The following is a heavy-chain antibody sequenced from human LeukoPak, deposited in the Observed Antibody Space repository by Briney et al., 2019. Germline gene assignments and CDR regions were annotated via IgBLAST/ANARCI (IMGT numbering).Heavy chain of an antibody. V-gene: IGHV3-7*01. J-gene: IGHJ4*02. D-gene: IGHD3-10*01. CDR1: GFTFSAYW. CDR2: IKKDGSEK. CDR3: AREGNYGPVDC. Sequence: GESLRLSCAASGFTFSAYWMSWVRQAPEKGLEWVANIKKDGSEKYYVDSVEGRFTISRDNAENSLYLQMNSLRAEETAVYYCAREGNYGPVDCWGQGTLVTVSS.